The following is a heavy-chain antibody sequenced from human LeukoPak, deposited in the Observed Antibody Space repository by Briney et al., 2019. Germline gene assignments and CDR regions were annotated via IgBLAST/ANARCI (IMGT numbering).Heavy chain of an antibody. D-gene: IGHD1-26*01. V-gene: IGHV3-30-3*01. CDR2: ISYDGSNK. CDR3: ARDFSGSYNGTTDYGMDV. J-gene: IGHJ6*02. CDR1: GFTLSSYA. Sequence: GGSLRLSCAASGFTLSSYAMHWVRQAPGQGLESVAVISYDGSNKYYADSVKGRFTISRDNSKNTLYLQMNSLRAEDTAVYYCARDFSGSYNGTTDYGMDVWGQGTTVTVSS.